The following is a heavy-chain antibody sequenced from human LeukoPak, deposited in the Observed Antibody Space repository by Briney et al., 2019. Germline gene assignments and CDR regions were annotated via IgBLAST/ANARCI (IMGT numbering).Heavy chain of an antibody. V-gene: IGHV2-5*02. CDR3: AHSRSYSSSWDYFDY. CDR1: GFSLSTSGVG. D-gene: IGHD6-13*01. Sequence: SGPTLVKPTQTLTLTCMFSGFSLSTSGVGVGWIRQPPGKALEWLALIYWDDDKRYSPSLKRRLTITKDNSKNQVVLTMTNMDPVDTATYYCAHSRSYSSSWDYFDYWGQGTLVTVSS. J-gene: IGHJ4*02. CDR2: IYWDDDK.